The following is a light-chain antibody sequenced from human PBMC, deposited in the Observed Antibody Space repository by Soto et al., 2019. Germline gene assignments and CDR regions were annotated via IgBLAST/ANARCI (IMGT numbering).Light chain of an antibody. CDR2: DVP. Sequence: QSALTQPASVSDSPGQSITISCTGTSSDVGGSNFVSWYQQHPGKTPKLIIYDVPNRPSGVSNRFSGSKSGSTASLIISRLQNEAEADYYCVAYTPSTTYVFGAGTKLTVL. V-gene: IGLV2-14*03. CDR3: VAYTPSTTYV. J-gene: IGLJ1*01. CDR1: SSDVGGSNF.